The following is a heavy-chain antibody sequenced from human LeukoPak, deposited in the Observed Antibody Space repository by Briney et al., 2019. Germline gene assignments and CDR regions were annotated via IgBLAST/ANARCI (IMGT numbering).Heavy chain of an antibody. CDR1: GFTFSSYA. CDR3: AKDQSSGWSGLLGYFDY. V-gene: IGHV3-23*01. CDR2: ISGSGGST. J-gene: IGHJ4*02. Sequence: GGSLRLSCAASGFTFSSYAMSWVRQAPGKGLEWVSAISGSGGSTYYADSVKGRFTISRDNSKNKLYLQMNSLRAEDTAVYYCAKDQSSGWSGLLGYFDYWGQGTLVTVSS. D-gene: IGHD6-19*01.